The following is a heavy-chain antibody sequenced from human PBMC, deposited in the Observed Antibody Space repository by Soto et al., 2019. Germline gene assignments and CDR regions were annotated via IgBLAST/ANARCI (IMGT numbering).Heavy chain of an antibody. D-gene: IGHD2-2*01. CDR2: ISSSSSYI. CDR1: GFTFSSYS. CDR3: AREQRPTDIVVVPALRHLNWFDP. Sequence: GGSLRLSCAASGFTFSSYSMNWVRQAPGKGLEWVSSISSSSSYIYYADSVKGRFTISRDNAKNSLYLQMNSLRAEDTAVYYCAREQRPTDIVVVPALRHLNWFDPWGQGTLVTVSS. J-gene: IGHJ5*02. V-gene: IGHV3-21*01.